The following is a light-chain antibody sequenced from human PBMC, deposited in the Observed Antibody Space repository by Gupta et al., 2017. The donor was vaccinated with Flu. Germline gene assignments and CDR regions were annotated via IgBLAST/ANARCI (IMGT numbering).Light chain of an antibody. CDR1: HTVGSF. J-gene: IGKJ4*01. Sequence: LTQSPATLSSSPGDRATLSCKSSHTVGSFFNWYQQKPGQAPRLLIYDACNRDTGIPARFRVSGSGTDFTLIISILEPDDVAFEYYQRRSNWPLPHTFGGGTRVEIK. CDR2: DAC. CDR3: QRRSNWPLPHT. V-gene: IGKV3-11*01.